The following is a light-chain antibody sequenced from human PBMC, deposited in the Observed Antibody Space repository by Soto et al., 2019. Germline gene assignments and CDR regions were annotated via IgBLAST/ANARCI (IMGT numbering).Light chain of an antibody. V-gene: IGKV1-39*01. Sequence: DIQMTQSPSSLSASVEDRVTITCRASQSISSYLNWYHQKPGKAPKLLIYDASSLQSGVPSRFSVSGSETDFTLSISSLQPEDFATYYCQRSYSSPFTFGPGTKVDIK. CDR1: QSISSY. CDR2: DAS. J-gene: IGKJ3*01. CDR3: QRSYSSPFT.